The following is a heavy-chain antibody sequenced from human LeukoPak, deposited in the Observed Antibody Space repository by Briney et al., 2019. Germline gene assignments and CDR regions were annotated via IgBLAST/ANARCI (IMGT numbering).Heavy chain of an antibody. J-gene: IGHJ4*02. Sequence: GGSLRLSCAASGFTFSSYSMNWVRQAPGKGLEWVSSISSSSSYIYYADSVKGRFTISRDNAKNSLYLQMNSLRAEDTAVYYCARDPAVVPAASCYFDYWGQGTLVTVSS. CDR2: ISSSSSYI. CDR3: ARDPAVVPAASCYFDY. D-gene: IGHD2-2*01. V-gene: IGHV3-21*01. CDR1: GFTFSSYS.